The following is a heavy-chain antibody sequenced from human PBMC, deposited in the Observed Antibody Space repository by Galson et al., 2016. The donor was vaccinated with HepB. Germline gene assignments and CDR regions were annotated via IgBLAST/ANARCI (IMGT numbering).Heavy chain of an antibody. V-gene: IGHV3-33*01. J-gene: IGHJ4*02. CDR1: GFTFSNCA. Sequence: SLRLSCAASGFTFSNCAMHWVRQAPGKGLEWVAGIWYDGSNKYYADSVKGRFTISRDNSKNTLYLQMNSLRVEDTAVYHCARDQRTHLWSPSSPDYWGQGALVTVST. D-gene: IGHD5-18*01. CDR2: IWYDGSNK. CDR3: ARDQRTHLWSPSSPDY.